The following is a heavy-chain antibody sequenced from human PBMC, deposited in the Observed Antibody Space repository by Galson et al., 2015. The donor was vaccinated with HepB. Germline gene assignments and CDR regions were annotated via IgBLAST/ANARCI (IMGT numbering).Heavy chain of an antibody. CDR3: AREVYRGGLGPGDYYYYGMDV. J-gene: IGHJ6*02. CDR2: IIPILGIA. CDR1: GGTFSSYA. V-gene: IGHV1-69*04. Sequence: SGGTFSSYAISWVRQAPGQGLEWMGRIIPILGIANYAQKFQGRVTITADKSTSTAYMELSSLRSEDTAVYYCAREVYRGGLGPGDYYYYGMDVWGQGTTVTVSS. D-gene: IGHD2-8*01.